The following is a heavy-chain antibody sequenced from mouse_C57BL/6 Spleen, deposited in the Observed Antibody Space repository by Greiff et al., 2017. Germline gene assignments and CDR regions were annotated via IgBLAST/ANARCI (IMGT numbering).Heavy chain of an antibody. CDR3: ARGHRDAMDY. Sequence: EVHLVESGGGLVKPGGSLKLSCAASGFTFSDYGMHWVRQAPEKGLEWVAYISSGSSTIYYADTVKGRFTISRDNAKNTLFLQMTSLRSEDTAMYYCARGHRDAMDYWGQGTSVTVSS. V-gene: IGHV5-17*01. J-gene: IGHJ4*01. D-gene: IGHD2-14*01. CDR1: GFTFSDYG. CDR2: ISSGSSTI.